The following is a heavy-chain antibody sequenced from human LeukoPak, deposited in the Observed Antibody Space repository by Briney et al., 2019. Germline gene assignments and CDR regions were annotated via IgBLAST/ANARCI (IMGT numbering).Heavy chain of an antibody. Sequence: ASVKVSCKASGGTFSSYAISWVRQAPGQGLEWMGGIIPIFDTANYAQKFQGRVTITADESTSTAYMELSSLRSEDTAVYYCARDRGYCSGGSLVCDIDYWGQGTLVTVSS. CDR1: GGTFSSYA. CDR2: IIPIFDTA. CDR3: ARDRGYCSGGSLVCDIDY. D-gene: IGHD2-15*01. J-gene: IGHJ4*02. V-gene: IGHV1-69*13.